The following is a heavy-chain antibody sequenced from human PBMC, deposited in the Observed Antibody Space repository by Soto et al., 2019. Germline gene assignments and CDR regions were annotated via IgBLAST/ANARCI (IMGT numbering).Heavy chain of an antibody. J-gene: IGHJ6*02. D-gene: IGHD6-6*01. CDR3: ARDGGIAARPYYYYGMDV. CDR1: GFSFGSYW. CDR2: ISSDGGST. Sequence: PGGSLRLSCGASGFSFGSYWMHWVRQVPGGGLMWVSRISSDGGSTEYADSVQGRFIISRDNARNTLFLQMTSLRAEDTAVYYCARDGGIAARPYYYYGMDVWGQGTTVTVSS. V-gene: IGHV3-74*01.